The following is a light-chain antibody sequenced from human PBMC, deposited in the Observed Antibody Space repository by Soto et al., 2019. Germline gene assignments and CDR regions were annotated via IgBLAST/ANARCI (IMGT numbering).Light chain of an antibody. Sequence: DIQMAQSPSSLSASLGDRVTITCRASQGIRTDLNWYQQKPGKAPNLLIYSASSLQSGIPSRFSGSGSGTAFPLTISGLQPEDFATYFCQQSYITPYTLGQGTKRELK. CDR3: QQSYITPYT. V-gene: IGKV1-39*01. CDR2: SAS. J-gene: IGKJ2*01. CDR1: QGIRTD.